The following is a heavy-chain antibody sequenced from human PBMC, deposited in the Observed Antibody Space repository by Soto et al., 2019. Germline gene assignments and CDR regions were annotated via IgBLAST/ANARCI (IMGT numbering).Heavy chain of an antibody. CDR1: GFTFKSYD. CDR2: ISGSGAIT. J-gene: IGHJ4*02. CDR3: AKDRQLRSYYESAGHYNN. V-gene: IGHV3-23*01. Sequence: EVQLLESGGGLVQPGGSLRLACVASGFTFKSYDMRWVRQAPGKGLEWVSGISGSGAITYYADSVRGRFTISRDNSKNTLYLQLNSLRAEDTAIYYCAKDRQLRSYYESAGHYNNLGQGTLVTVSS. D-gene: IGHD3-10*01.